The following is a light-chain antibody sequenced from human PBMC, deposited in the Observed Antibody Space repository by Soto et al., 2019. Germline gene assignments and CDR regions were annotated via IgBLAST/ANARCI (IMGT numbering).Light chain of an antibody. J-gene: IGKJ5*01. V-gene: IGKV1-39*01. CDR2: AAS. Sequence: DIQMTQSPSSLSASLGDRVTITCRASQSISSYLNWYQQKPGKAPKLLIYAASSLQSGVPSRFSGSGSGTAFTLTISSLQPEDFATYYCQQTYSTPPITFGQGTRLEIK. CDR1: QSISSY. CDR3: QQTYSTPPIT.